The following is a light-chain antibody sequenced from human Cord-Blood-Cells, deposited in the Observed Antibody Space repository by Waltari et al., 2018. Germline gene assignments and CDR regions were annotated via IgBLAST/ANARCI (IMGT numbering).Light chain of an antibody. Sequence: QSALTQPASVSGSPGQSITISCTGTSSDVGGYNSVSWYPQHPGKAPKLMSYDVSKRPSGVSSRFSGSKSGNTASLTSSGLQAEDEADYYCSSYTSSSTWVFGGGTKLTVL. CDR1: SSDVGGYNS. CDR3: SSYTSSSTWV. CDR2: DVS. V-gene: IGLV2-14*01. J-gene: IGLJ3*02.